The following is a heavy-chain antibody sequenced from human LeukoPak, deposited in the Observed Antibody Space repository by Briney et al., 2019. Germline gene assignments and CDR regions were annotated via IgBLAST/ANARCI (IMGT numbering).Heavy chain of an antibody. CDR2: ISSSSSYI. D-gene: IGHD3-9*01. Sequence: GGSLRLSCAASGFTFSSYSMNWVRQAPGKGLEWASSISSSSSYIYYADSVKGRFTISRDNAKNSLYLQMNSLRAEDTAVYYCARDSNDYDILTGFGWFDPWGQGTLVTVSS. CDR1: GFTFSSYS. J-gene: IGHJ5*02. CDR3: ARDSNDYDILTGFGWFDP. V-gene: IGHV3-21*01.